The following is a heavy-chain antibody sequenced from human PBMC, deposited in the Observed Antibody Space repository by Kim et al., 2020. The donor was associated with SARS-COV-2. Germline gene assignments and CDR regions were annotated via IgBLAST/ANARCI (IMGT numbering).Heavy chain of an antibody. Sequence: GGSLRLSCAASGFTFSSRAMSWVRQAPGKGPEWVASVNNGGNAYYADSVKGRFTVSRDITRDTLYLQMISLRAEDTALYFCAKDHPSSGWPAFDSWGQGTRVTVSS. CDR3: AKDHPSSGWPAFDS. CDR2: VNNGGNA. J-gene: IGHJ4*02. CDR1: GFTFSSRA. V-gene: IGHV3-23*01. D-gene: IGHD6-19*01.